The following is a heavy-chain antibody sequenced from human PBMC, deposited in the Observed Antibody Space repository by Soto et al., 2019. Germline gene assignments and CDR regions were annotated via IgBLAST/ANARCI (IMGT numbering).Heavy chain of an antibody. J-gene: IGHJ4*02. CDR2: ISAYNGNT. V-gene: IGHV1-18*01. CDR3: ERDVTPSDY. Sequence: ASVKVSCKASGYTFSSYAFSWVRQAPGQGLEWMGWISAYNGNTNNAKKYQGRVTMTTDTSTSTAYKELRSLRSDDTAVYYCERDVTPSDYWGQGTLVTVSS. CDR1: GYTFSSYA.